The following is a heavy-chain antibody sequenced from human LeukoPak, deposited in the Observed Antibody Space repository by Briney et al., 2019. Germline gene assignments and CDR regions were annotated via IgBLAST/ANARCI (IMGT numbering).Heavy chain of an antibody. CDR3: ARDLSGGGLDY. V-gene: IGHV3-64*01. CDR2: IGNSGIRV. CDR1: GFTFSTYP. Sequence: GGSLRLSCEASGFTFSTYPMHWVRQAPGQGLEYVSAIGNSGIRVYYAKFVEGRFTISRDNSKNTLYLQMGSLRPDDMAVYYCARDLSGGGLDYWGQGTLVTVSS. J-gene: IGHJ4*02. D-gene: IGHD3-10*01.